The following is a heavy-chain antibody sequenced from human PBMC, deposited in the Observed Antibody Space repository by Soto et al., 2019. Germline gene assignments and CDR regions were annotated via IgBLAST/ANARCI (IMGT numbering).Heavy chain of an antibody. D-gene: IGHD3-16*01. Sequence: GGSLRLSCAASGFTFDDYAMHWVRQAPGKGLEWVSGISWNSGSIGYADSVRGRFTISRDNAKNSLYLQMNSLRADDTALYYCAKAPGQFTFGEIYFDYWGQGTLVTVSS. CDR2: ISWNSGSI. J-gene: IGHJ4*02. V-gene: IGHV3-9*01. CDR1: GFTFDDYA. CDR3: AKAPGQFTFGEIYFDY.